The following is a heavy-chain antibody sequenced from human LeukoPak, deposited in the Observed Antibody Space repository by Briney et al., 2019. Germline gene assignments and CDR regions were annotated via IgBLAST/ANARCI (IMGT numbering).Heavy chain of an antibody. D-gene: IGHD3-3*01. V-gene: IGHV4-31*03. CDR1: GGSISSGAYY. CDR2: IYYSGST. Sequence: PSETLSLTCTVSGGSISSGAYYWSWIRQHPGKGLEWIGYIYYSGSTYYSPSLKSRVTISVDTSKNQFSLKPSSVTAADTAVYYCARGRVNWFDPWGQGTLVTVSS. J-gene: IGHJ5*02. CDR3: ARGRVNWFDP.